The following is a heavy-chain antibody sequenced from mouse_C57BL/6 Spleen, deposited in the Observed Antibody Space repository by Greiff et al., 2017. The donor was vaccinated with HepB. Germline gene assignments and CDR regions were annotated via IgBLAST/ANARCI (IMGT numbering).Heavy chain of an antibody. Sequence: QVQLQQSGPGLVAPSQSLSITCTVSGFSLTSYAISWVRQPPGKGLEWLGVIWTGGGTNDNSAIKSRLSISKDNSKSQVFLKMTSLQTDDTARYYCARNFPYNYGSSLRYAMDYWGQGTSVTVSS. J-gene: IGHJ4*01. CDR2: IWTGGGT. D-gene: IGHD1-1*01. CDR3: ARNFPYNYGSSLRYAMDY. V-gene: IGHV2-9-1*01. CDR1: GFSLTSYA.